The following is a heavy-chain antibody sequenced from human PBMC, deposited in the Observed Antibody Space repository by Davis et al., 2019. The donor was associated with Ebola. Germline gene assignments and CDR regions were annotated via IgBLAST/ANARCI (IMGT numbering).Heavy chain of an antibody. CDR2: IYHSGST. V-gene: IGHV4-30-2*01. CDR3: ARLRLWFGETPCWFDP. CDR1: GGSISSGGYS. D-gene: IGHD3-10*01. J-gene: IGHJ5*02. Sequence: LRLSCAVSGGSISSGGYSWSWIRQPPGKGLEWIGYIYHSGSTYYNPSLKSRVTISVDRSKNQFSLKLSSVTAADTAVYYCARLRLWFGETPCWFDPWGQGTLVTVSS.